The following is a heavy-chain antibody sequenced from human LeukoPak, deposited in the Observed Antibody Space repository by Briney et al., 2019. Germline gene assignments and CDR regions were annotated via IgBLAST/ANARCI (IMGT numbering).Heavy chain of an antibody. CDR1: GGSISSYC. CDR3: ARVGRYGYNLEYFDY. J-gene: IGHJ4*02. Sequence: PSETLSLTCTVSGGSISSYCWSWIRQPPGKGLEWIGYIYYSGSTNYNPSLKSRVTISVDTSKNQFSLKLSSVTAADTAVYYCARVGRYGYNLEYFDYWGQGTLVTVSS. CDR2: IYYSGST. D-gene: IGHD5-24*01. V-gene: IGHV4-59*01.